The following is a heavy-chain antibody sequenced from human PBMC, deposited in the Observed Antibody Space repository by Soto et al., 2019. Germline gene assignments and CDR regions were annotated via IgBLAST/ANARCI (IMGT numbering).Heavy chain of an antibody. J-gene: IGHJ4*02. D-gene: IGHD5-18*01. CDR1: GVSIGSHDW. V-gene: IGHV4-4*02. Sequence: QVQLQESGPGLVKPSGTLSLTCAVSGVSIGSHDWWTWVRQPPGKGLEWIGESHQSGNTNYNSSLERRVTISLDKSKNHFSLPLSSVTVADPAVYYCATRDTGRVYWGQGTLVTVSS. CDR2: SHQSGNT. CDR3: ATRDTGRVY.